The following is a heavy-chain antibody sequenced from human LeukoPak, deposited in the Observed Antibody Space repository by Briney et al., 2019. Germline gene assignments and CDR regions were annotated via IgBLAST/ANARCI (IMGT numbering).Heavy chain of an antibody. CDR3: ATGGSEYRSDWFDS. V-gene: IGHV3-48*01. D-gene: IGHD5-18*01. Sequence: PGGSLRLSCVASGFTFSSYWMSWVRQAPGRGLEWLSYLTRTSSATWYADSVKGRFTIFRDNAKSSLYLQMNSLRVEDTAVYYCATGGSEYRSDWFDSWGQGTLVNVAS. J-gene: IGHJ5*01. CDR1: GFTFSSYW. CDR2: LTRTSSAT.